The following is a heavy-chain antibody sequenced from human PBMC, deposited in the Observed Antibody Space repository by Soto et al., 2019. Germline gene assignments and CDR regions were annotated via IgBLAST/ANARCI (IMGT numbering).Heavy chain of an antibody. CDR2: INHSGST. Sequence: SETLSLTCAVYGGPFSGYYWGWIRQPPGKGLEWIGEINHSGSTNYNPSLKSRVTISVDTSKNQFSLKLSSVTAADTAVYYCARTFRSYYDSSGYYYGPGFDCWGQGTLVTVSS. CDR1: GGPFSGYY. D-gene: IGHD3-22*01. J-gene: IGHJ4*02. V-gene: IGHV4-34*01. CDR3: ARTFRSYYDSSGYYYGPGFDC.